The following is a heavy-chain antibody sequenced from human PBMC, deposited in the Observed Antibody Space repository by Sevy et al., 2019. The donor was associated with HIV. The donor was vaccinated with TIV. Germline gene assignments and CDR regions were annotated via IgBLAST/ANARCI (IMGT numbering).Heavy chain of an antibody. CDR2: VYHSGTT. Sequence: SETLSLTCAVSGGSISSSNWWSWVRQPPGKGLARIGEVYHSGTTNYNPSLKRRVTMSVDKSKNQFSLKLNSVTAADTAVYYCARRFDYDSSTHYHYYFDSWGQGALVTVSS. CDR1: GGSISSSNW. CDR3: ARRFDYDSSTHYHYYFDS. D-gene: IGHD3-22*01. V-gene: IGHV4-4*02. J-gene: IGHJ4*02.